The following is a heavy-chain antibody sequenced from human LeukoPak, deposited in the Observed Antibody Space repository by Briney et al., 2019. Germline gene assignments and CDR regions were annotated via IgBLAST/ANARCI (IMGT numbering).Heavy chain of an antibody. CDR3: ARGALELLGSFDI. D-gene: IGHD3-10*01. J-gene: IGHJ3*02. CDR1: GGSISSYY. Sequence: PSETLSLTCTVSGGSISSYYWNWIRQPPGKGLEWIGYMSDSGSTNYNPSLKSRVTISVDTSKNQFSLNLSSLTAADTAAYYCARGALELLGSFDIWGPGTMVTVSS. CDR2: MSDSGST. V-gene: IGHV4-59*01.